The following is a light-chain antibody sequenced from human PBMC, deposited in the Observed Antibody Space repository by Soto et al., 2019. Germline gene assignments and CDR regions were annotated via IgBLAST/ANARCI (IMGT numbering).Light chain of an antibody. J-gene: IGLJ1*01. Sequence: QSALTQPPSASGSPGQSVTISCTGTSSDIGGYNSVSWYQQHPGKAPRLMIYEVSNRPSGVSNRFSGSKSGNTASLTISGLQAEDEADYYCSSYTSSSTPYVFGTGTKVTVL. V-gene: IGLV2-14*01. CDR2: EVS. CDR3: SSYTSSSTPYV. CDR1: SSDIGGYNS.